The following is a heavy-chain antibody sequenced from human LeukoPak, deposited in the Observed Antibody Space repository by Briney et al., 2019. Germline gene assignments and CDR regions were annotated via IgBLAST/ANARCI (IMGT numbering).Heavy chain of an antibody. J-gene: IGHJ6*03. CDR2: ISWNSGSI. CDR1: GFTFDDYG. Sequence: GGSLRLSCAASGFTFDDYGMHWVRQAPGKGLEWVSGISWNSGSIGYADSVKGRFTISRDNAKNSLYLQMNSLRAEDTALYYCAKDIYGHYYYMDVWGKGTTVTVSS. V-gene: IGHV3-9*01. D-gene: IGHD3-16*01. CDR3: AKDIYGHYYYMDV.